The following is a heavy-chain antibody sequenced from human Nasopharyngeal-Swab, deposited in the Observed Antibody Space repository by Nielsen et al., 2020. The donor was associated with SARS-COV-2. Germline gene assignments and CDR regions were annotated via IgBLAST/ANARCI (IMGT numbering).Heavy chain of an antibody. CDR3: ASSPLWFGEPEHVMDV. V-gene: IGHV4-34*01. D-gene: IGHD3-10*01. J-gene: IGHJ6*02. CDR2: INHSGST. Sequence: WIRQPPGKGLEWIGEINHSGSTNYNPSLKSRVTISVDTSKNQFSLKLSSVTAADTAVYYCASSPLWFGEPEHVMDVGGQGTTVTAS.